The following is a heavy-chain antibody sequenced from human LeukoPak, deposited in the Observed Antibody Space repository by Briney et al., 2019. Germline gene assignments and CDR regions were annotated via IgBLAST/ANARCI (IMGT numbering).Heavy chain of an antibody. CDR1: GGSFSGYH. D-gene: IGHD5/OR15-5a*01. CDR3: ARGTLIYSVYDYMDFDY. Sequence: PSETLSLTCAVYGGSFSGYHWSWVRQSPSKGLEWIAEITHSGSATYNPSLKSRVNISVDTSKNQFSLKLSSMTAADTAVYYCARGTLIYSVYDYMDFDYWGQGTLVTVSS. CDR2: ITHSGSA. J-gene: IGHJ4*02. V-gene: IGHV4-34*01.